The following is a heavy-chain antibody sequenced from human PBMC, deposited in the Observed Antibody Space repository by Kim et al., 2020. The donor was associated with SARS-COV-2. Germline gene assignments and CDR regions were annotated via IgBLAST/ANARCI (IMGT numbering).Heavy chain of an antibody. CDR3: SSCMDYYYYYGMDV. V-gene: IGHV3-48*02. CDR2: ISSSSSTI. CDR1: GFTFSSYS. D-gene: IGHD6-13*01. J-gene: IGHJ6*02. Sequence: GGSLRLSCAASGFTFSSYSMNWVRQAPGKGLEWVSYISSSSSTIYYADSVKGRFTISRDNAKNSLYLQMNSLRDEDTAVYYCSSCMDYYYYYGMDVWGQGTTVTVSS.